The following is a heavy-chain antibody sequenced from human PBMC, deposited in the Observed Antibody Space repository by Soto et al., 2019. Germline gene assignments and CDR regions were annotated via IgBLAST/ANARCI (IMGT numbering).Heavy chain of an antibody. V-gene: IGHV1-69*01. D-gene: IGHD2-15*01. CDR1: GGTFSSYA. J-gene: IGHJ5*02. CDR2: IIPIFGTA. Sequence: QVQLVQSGAEVKKPGSSVKVSCKASGGTFSSYAISWVRQAPGQGLEWMGGIIPIFGTANYAQKFQGRVTITADESTRSAYMELSSLRTEDTAVYYCAREVISRLPHFHIRFDPWGQGTLVTFSS. CDR3: AREVISRLPHFHIRFDP.